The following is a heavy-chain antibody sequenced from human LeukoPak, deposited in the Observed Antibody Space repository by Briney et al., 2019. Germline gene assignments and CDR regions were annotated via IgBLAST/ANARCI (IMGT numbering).Heavy chain of an antibody. V-gene: IGHV4-59*01. Sequence: SETLSLTCTVSGGSISSYYWSWIRQPLGKGLEWIGYIYYSGSTNYNPSLKSRVTISVDTSKNQFSLKLSSVTAADTAVYYCARARIADDAFDIWGQGTMVTVSS. J-gene: IGHJ3*02. CDR3: ARARIADDAFDI. CDR1: GGSISSYY. CDR2: IYYSGST. D-gene: IGHD6-13*01.